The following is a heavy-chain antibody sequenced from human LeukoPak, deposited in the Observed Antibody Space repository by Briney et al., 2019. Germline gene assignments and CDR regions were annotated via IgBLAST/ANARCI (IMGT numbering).Heavy chain of an antibody. CDR3: ARGSSTSPGY. V-gene: IGHV1-2*02. CDR1: GYTFTGYY. Sequence: GASVKVSCKASGYTFTGYYMHWVRQAPGPGLEWMGWINPNSGGTNYAQKFQGRVTMTRDTSISTACMELSRLRSDDTAVYYCARGSSTSPGYWGQGTLVTVSS. J-gene: IGHJ4*02. CDR2: INPNSGGT. D-gene: IGHD2-2*01.